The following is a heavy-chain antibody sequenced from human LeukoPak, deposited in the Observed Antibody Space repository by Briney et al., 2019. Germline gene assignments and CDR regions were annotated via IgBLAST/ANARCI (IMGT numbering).Heavy chain of an antibody. CDR1: GFTFSSYS. Sequence: GGSLRLSCAASGFTFSSYSMTWVRQAPGKGLEWVSYISSSSSTIYYADSVKGRFTISRDNAKSSLYLQMNSLRDEDTAVYYCARDWRDTAMVDFDYWGQGTLVNVSS. V-gene: IGHV3-48*02. J-gene: IGHJ4*02. CDR3: ARDWRDTAMVDFDY. CDR2: ISSSSSTI. D-gene: IGHD5-18*01.